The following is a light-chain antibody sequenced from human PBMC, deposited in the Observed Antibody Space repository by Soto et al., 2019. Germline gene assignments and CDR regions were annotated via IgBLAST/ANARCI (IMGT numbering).Light chain of an antibody. V-gene: IGKV3-15*01. CDR1: HSVRSN. J-gene: IGKJ1*01. Sequence: EIVMTQSPATLSVSPGERATLSCRASHSVRSNLAWYQQKPGQAPRLLIFGASTRATDIPARFSGSGSGTEFTLTISSLQSEDFAVYYCHQYNHWLTWTFGQGTKVDI. CDR3: HQYNHWLTWT. CDR2: GAS.